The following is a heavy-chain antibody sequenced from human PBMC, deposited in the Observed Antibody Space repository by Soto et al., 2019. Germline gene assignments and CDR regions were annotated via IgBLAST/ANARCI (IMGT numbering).Heavy chain of an antibody. D-gene: IGHD2-15*01. V-gene: IGHV3-21*01. CDR1: GFTFSSYS. Sequence: GGSLRLSCAASGFTFSSYSMNWVRQAPGKGLEWVSSISSSSSYIYYADSVKGRFTISRDNAKNSLYLQMNSLRAEDTAVYYCARESWDCSGGSCYKYYFDYWGQETLVTVSS. J-gene: IGHJ4*02. CDR2: ISSSSSYI. CDR3: ARESWDCSGGSCYKYYFDY.